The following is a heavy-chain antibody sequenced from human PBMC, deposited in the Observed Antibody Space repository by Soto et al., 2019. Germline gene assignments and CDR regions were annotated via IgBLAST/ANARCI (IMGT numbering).Heavy chain of an antibody. CDR1: GDSISSNY. CDR3: AKTKEGGFDL. Sequence: PSETLSLTCTVSGDSISSNYWSWIRQPPGKGLEWIGYFHYSANTNYNPSLKSRVIISVDTSKNQFFLKLTSVTATDTAVYYCAKTKEGGFDLWGQGILVTVSS. CDR2: FHYSANT. D-gene: IGHD3-16*01. V-gene: IGHV4-59*01. J-gene: IGHJ5*02.